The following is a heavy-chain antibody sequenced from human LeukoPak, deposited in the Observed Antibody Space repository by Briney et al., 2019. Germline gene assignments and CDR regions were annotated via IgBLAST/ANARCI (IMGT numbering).Heavy chain of an antibody. CDR3: ARHYGSGRYDY. Sequence: AESRKISCRGSGYSFTSHWIGWVHQMPGKGLEWMGIIYPGDFDTRYSPSFQGQVTISADKSTSTAYLQWSSLKASDTAMYYCARHYGSGRYDYWGQGTMATDSS. D-gene: IGHD3-10*01. V-gene: IGHV5-51*07. J-gene: IGHJ4*02. CDR1: GYSFTSHW. CDR2: IYPGDFDT.